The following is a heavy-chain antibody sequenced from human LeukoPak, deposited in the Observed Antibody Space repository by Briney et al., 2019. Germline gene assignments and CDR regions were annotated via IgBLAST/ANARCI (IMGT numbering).Heavy chain of an antibody. CDR2: INSDGSIT. V-gene: IGHV3-74*01. CDR3: ARDAVDTTNAV. J-gene: IGHJ6*02. D-gene: IGHD5-18*01. Sequence: GGSLRLSCAASGFTFTTYWMHWVRQAPGKGLVWVSHINSDGSITSYADSVKGRFTISRDNAKNTLYLQMNSLRAEDTAVYYCARDAVDTTNAVWGQGTTVTVSS. CDR1: GFTFTTYW.